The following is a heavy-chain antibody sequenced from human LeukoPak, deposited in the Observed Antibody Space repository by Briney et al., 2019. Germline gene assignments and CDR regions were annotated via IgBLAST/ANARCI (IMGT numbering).Heavy chain of an antibody. Sequence: SVKVSCKASGGTFSSYAISWVRQAPGQGLEWMGGIIPTFGTANYAQKFQGRVTITADKSTSTAYMELSSLRSEDTAVYYCARVEGGYSYGWGLYYMDVWGKGTTVTVSS. J-gene: IGHJ6*03. CDR3: ARVEGGYSYGWGLYYMDV. V-gene: IGHV1-69*06. CDR1: GGTFSSYA. D-gene: IGHD5-18*01. CDR2: IIPTFGTA.